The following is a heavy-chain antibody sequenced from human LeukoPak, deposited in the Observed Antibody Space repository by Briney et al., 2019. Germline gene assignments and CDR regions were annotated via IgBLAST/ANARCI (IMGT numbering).Heavy chain of an antibody. CDR3: ARDPAPQGWFDS. CDR2: INSEGSST. J-gene: IGHJ5*01. CDR1: GFTLSTYW. Sequence: GGSLRLSYAASGFTLSTYWMHWVRQAPGKGLVWVSRINSEGSSTTYADSVKGRFTISRDNAKNILYLQMNSLRAEDTAVYHCARDPAPQGWFDSWGQGTLVTVSS. V-gene: IGHV3-74*01.